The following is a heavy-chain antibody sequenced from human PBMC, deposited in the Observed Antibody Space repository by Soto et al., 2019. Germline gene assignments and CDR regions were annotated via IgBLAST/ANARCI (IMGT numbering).Heavy chain of an antibody. CDR3: AKLSGGYCSSTSCYGDFDY. V-gene: IGHV3-21*01. CDR1: GFTFSSYS. CDR2: ISSSSSYI. Sequence: EVQLVESGGGLVKPGGSLRLSCAASGFTFSSYSMNWVRQAPGKGLEWVSSISSSSSYIYYADSVKGRFTISRDNAKNSLYLQMNRLRAEDTAVYYCAKLSGGYCSSTSCYGDFDYWGQGTLVTVYS. D-gene: IGHD2-2*01. J-gene: IGHJ4*02.